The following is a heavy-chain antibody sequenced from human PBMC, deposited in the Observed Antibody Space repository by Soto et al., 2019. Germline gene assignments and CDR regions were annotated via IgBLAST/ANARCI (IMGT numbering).Heavy chain of an antibody. Sequence: GPTLVNPTETLTLTCTVSGLSLSNAKLGVSWIRQPSGKALEWLAHIFSNDDKSYSTSLDRRLTISKDTSKSQVVLTMTNLDTVASGTYYGALIKDCNRTGGFWASHDPWGQGTLVTVSS. CDR1: GLSLSNAKLG. D-gene: IGHD2-2*01. CDR3: ALIKDCNRTGGFWASHDP. J-gene: IGHJ5*02. CDR2: IFSNDDK. V-gene: IGHV2-26*01.